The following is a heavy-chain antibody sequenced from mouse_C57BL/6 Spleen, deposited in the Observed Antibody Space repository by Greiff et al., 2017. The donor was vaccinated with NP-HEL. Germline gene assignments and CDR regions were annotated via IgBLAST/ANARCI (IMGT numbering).Heavy chain of an antibody. D-gene: IGHD1-1*01. J-gene: IGHJ2*01. CDR2: IYPGDGDT. CDR1: GYAFSSSW. Sequence: QVQLQQSGPELVKPGASVKISCKASGYAFSSSWMNWVKQRPGKGLEWIGRIYPGDGDTNYNGKFKGKATLTADKSSSTAYMQLSSLTSEDSAVYFCARRGSSYAFGFWGQGTTLTVSS. V-gene: IGHV1-82*01. CDR3: ARRGSSYAFGF.